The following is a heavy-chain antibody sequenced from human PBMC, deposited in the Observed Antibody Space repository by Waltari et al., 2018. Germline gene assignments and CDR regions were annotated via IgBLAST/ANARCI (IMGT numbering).Heavy chain of an antibody. Sequence: EVQLVQSGAEVKKHGESLKISCKGSGDSFTSYWIGWVRQMPGNGLEWMGIIYPGASDTSYSPSVPGQVTISADKSISTAYLQWSSLKAADTAMYYCARLPYSSGWYANWGQGTLVTASS. V-gene: IGHV5-51*01. J-gene: IGHJ4*02. CDR3: ARLPYSSGWYAN. CDR2: IYPGASDT. D-gene: IGHD6-19*01. CDR1: GDSFTSYW.